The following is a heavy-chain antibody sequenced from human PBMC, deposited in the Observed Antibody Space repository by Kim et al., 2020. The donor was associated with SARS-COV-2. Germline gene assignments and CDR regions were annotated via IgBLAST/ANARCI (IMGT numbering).Heavy chain of an antibody. J-gene: IGHJ4*02. D-gene: IGHD3-10*01. CDR3: VRVYSGAWAFDF. V-gene: IGHV1-46*01. CDR2: ITPIDAST. Sequence: ASVKVSCKASGYTFTSNHIHWVRQAPGQGLEWMGMITPIDASTTYAQEFQGRVTMTRDTSTNTVYMDLSSLRFEDTAVYYCVRVYSGAWAFDFWGPGTLVTVSS. CDR1: GYTFTSNH.